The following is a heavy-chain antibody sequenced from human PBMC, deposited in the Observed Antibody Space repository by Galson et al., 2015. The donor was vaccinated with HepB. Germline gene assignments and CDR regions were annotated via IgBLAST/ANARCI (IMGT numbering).Heavy chain of an antibody. V-gene: IGHV3-30-3*01. CDR1: GFTFSSYA. CDR3: AGSRGGSYGYNYYYYYGMDV. Sequence: SLRLSCAASGFTFSSYAMHWVRQAPGKGLEWVAVISYDGSNKYYADSVKGRFTISRDNSKNTLYLQMNSLRAEDTAVYYCAGSRGGSYGYNYYYYYGMDVWGQGTTVTVSS. CDR2: ISYDGSNK. J-gene: IGHJ6*02. D-gene: IGHD5-18*01.